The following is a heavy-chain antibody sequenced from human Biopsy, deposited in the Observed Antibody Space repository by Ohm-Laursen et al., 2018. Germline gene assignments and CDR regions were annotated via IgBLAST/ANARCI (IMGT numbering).Heavy chain of an antibody. J-gene: IGHJ1*01. V-gene: IGHV1-69*06. CDR3: ATKLTGYFHH. CDR2: NIPILGTG. Sequence: SSVKVSCKAPGGTFSNYGVNWVRQAPGQGLEWLGGNIPILGTGNYAQKFQDRVTVAADTSTSTATMELRSLRSDDTAVYYCATKLTGYFHHWGQGTLVSVSS. CDR1: GGTFSNYG. D-gene: IGHD3-9*01.